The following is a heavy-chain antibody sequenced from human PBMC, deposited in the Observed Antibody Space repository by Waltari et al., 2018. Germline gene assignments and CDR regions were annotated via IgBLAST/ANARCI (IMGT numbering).Heavy chain of an antibody. CDR2: INNGGGSRT. D-gene: IGHD6-6*01. V-gene: IGHV3-74*01. CDR3: ARGGQLALDY. J-gene: IGHJ4*02. CDR1: GFTVSNYY. Sequence: EVQLVESGGGLVQPGASLRLSCAASGFTVSNYYTHWVRQGPGKGLVWSSRINNGGGSRTTYADSVKGRFTISKDNAKNTVYLQMNSLRAEDTAVYHCARGGQLALDYWGQGTLVTVSS.